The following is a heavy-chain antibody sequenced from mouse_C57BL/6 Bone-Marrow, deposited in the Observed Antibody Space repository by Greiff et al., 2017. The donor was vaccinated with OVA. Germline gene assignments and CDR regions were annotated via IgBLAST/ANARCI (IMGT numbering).Heavy chain of an antibody. CDR2: INPGSGGT. CDR3: ARSGVSYAMDY. D-gene: IGHD3-2*02. CDR1: GYAFTNYL. Sequence: QVQLKESGAELVRPGTSVKVSCKASGYAFTNYLIEWVKQRPGQGLEWIGVINPGSGGTNYNEKFKGKATLTADKSSSTAYMQLSSLTSEDSAVYFCARSGVSYAMDYWGQGTSVTVSS. J-gene: IGHJ4*01. V-gene: IGHV1-54*01.